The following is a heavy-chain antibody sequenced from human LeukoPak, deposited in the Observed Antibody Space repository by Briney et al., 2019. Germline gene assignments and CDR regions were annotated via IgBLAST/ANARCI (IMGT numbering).Heavy chain of an antibody. CDR2: IYTSGST. D-gene: IGHD3-22*01. CDR1: GGSISSGSYY. V-gene: IGHV4-61*02. J-gene: IGHJ5*02. CDR3: ARGIGDYYDSSGTPRRAFDP. Sequence: SQTLSLTCTVSGGSISSGSYYWSWIRQPAGKGLEWIGRIYTSGSTNYSPSLKSRVTISVDTSKNQFSLKLSSVTAADTAVYYCARGIGDYYDSSGTPRRAFDPWGQGTLVTVSS.